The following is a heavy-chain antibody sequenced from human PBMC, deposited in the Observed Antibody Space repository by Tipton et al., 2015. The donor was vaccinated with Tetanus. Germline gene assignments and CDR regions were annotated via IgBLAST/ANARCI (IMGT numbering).Heavy chain of an antibody. V-gene: IGHV4-34*01. CDR2: INHSGNT. J-gene: IGHJ2*01. CDR3: ARGGSYSYGPRGFDL. Sequence: LRLSCAVYGGSFSAYYWSWIRQSPGKGLEWIGEINHSGNTTYSPSFKSRVTISVDTPKNQFSLKLTSLTVADTAVYYCARGGSYSYGPRGFDLWGRGTLVTVSS. D-gene: IGHD5-18*01. CDR1: GGSFSAYY.